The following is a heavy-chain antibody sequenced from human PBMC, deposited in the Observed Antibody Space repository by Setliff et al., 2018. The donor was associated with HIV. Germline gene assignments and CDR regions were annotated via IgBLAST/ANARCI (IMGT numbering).Heavy chain of an antibody. CDR3: ARGWEGGMDY. J-gene: IGHJ4*02. CDR1: GYTFTRYF. CDR2: INPSGGST. V-gene: IGHV1-46*01. Sequence: ASVKVSCKASGYTFTRYFMHCVRQAPGQGLEWLGMINPSGGSTWYAQKFPGRVTMTGDTSTNTLYMELSSLRPEDTAVYYCARGWEGGMDYWGQGTLVTVSS. D-gene: IGHD1-26*01.